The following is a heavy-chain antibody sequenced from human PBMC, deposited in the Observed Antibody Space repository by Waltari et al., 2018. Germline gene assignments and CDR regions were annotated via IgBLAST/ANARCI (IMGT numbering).Heavy chain of an antibody. D-gene: IGHD5-12*01. Sequence: QLQLQESGPRLARPSETLSLLCRVSGVLITSTRHYWAWIRQSPGQGLEWIGTVSYRGTTYNSPSLKSRVSVSRDTSKNQVSLILGSVTAADMAVYYCATYIGASVGTAAFDVWGQGTMVTVSS. V-gene: IGHV4-39*01. CDR1: GVLITSTRHY. CDR3: ATYIGASVGTAAFDV. CDR2: VSYRGTT. J-gene: IGHJ3*01.